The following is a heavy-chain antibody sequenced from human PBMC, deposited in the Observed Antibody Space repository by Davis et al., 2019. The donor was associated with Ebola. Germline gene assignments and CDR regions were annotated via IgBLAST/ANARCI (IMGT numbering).Heavy chain of an antibody. CDR2: INPHNGNT. D-gene: IGHD6-13*01. V-gene: IGHV1-18*04. J-gene: IGHJ6*04. CDR1: GYTFTSYG. CDR3: ARDPQRQLGYYYYGMDV. Sequence: ASVKVSCKASGYTFTSYGISWVRQAPGQGLEWMGWINPHNGNTNYAQNVQGRVTMTTDTSTSTAYMEVGSLRSDDTAVYYCARDPQRQLGYYYYGMDVWGKGTTVTVSS.